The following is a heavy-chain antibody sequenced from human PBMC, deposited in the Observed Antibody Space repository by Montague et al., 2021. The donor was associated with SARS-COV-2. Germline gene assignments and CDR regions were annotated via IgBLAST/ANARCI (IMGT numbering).Heavy chain of an antibody. V-gene: IGHV3-66*01. Sequence: SLRLSCAASGFTVSSNYMSWVRQAPGKGLEWVSVIYSGDSTYYADPVKGRFTIPRDNSKNTLYLQMNSLRAEDTAVYYCARVKWLRGVFDYWGQGTLVTVSS. D-gene: IGHD5-12*01. CDR2: IYSGDST. J-gene: IGHJ4*02. CDR3: ARVKWLRGVFDY. CDR1: GFTVSSNY.